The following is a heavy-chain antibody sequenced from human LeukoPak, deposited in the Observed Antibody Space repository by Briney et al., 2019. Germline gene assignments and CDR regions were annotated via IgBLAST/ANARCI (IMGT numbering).Heavy chain of an antibody. J-gene: IGHJ4*02. CDR3: VNQGSRDGYNRHFDY. CDR2: ISYDGSNK. CDR1: GSTFSSYA. Sequence: GGSLRLSCAASGSTFSSYAMHWVRQAPGKGLEWVAVISYDGSNKYYADSVKGRFTISRDNSKNTLYLQMSSLRAEDTAVYYCVNQGSRDGYNRHFDYWGQGTLVTVSS. V-gene: IGHV3-30*14. D-gene: IGHD5-24*01.